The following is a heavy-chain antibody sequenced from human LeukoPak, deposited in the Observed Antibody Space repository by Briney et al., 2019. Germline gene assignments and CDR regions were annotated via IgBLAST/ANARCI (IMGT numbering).Heavy chain of an antibody. CDR2: INQSGST. CDR1: GGSFSGNY. D-gene: IGHD6-19*01. J-gene: IGHJ5*02. V-gene: IGHV4-34*01. CDR3: ARVAWLVPKHNWFDP. Sequence: SETLSLTCAVYGGSFSGNYWSWIRQPPGKGLEWIGEINQSGSTNYNPSLKSRVTISVDTSKNQFSLKLSSATAADTAVYYCARVAWLVPKHNWFDPWGQGTLVTVSS.